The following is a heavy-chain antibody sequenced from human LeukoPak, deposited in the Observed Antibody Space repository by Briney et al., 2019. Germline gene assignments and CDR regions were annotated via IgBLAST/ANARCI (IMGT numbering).Heavy chain of an antibody. J-gene: IGHJ5*02. CDR1: GGTFSSYA. CDR2: IIPILGIA. D-gene: IGHD2-2*01. V-gene: IGHV1-69*04. Sequence: SVKVSCKASGGTFSSYAISWVRQAPGQXXEWMGRIIPILGIANYAQKFQGRVTITADKSTSTAYMELSSLRSEDTAVYYCARDCSSTSCYPFDPLGQGTLVTVSS. CDR3: ARDCSSTSCYPFDP.